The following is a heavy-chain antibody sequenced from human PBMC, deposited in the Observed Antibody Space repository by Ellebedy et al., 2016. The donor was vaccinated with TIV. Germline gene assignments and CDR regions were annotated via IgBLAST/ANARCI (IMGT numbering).Heavy chain of an antibody. Sequence: ASVKVSXXASGYTFTSYYINWVRQAPGQGLQWMGKINPSGGFTSYAQKFQGRVTMTGDTSTTTAYMELSSLTSEDTAVYYCARTPGGGISGYYPPDYWGQGTLVTVSS. V-gene: IGHV1-46*01. D-gene: IGHD3-22*01. J-gene: IGHJ4*02. CDR1: GYTFTSYY. CDR2: INPSGGFT. CDR3: ARTPGGGISGYYPPDY.